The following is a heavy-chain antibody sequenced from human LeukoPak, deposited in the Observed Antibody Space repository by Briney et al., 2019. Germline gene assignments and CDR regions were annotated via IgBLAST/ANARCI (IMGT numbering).Heavy chain of an antibody. CDR3: ARANREWELSNEGSFED. Sequence: ASVKVSCKASGSAGYAIAWVRQAPGQGLEWMGEIIPIYNTPNYAQRFQGRLTITADDSTSTAYMELSSLRSEDTAIYYCARANREWELSNEGSFEDWGQGTLVTVST. CDR2: IIPIYNTP. J-gene: IGHJ4*02. CDR1: GSAGYA. D-gene: IGHD1-26*01. V-gene: IGHV1-69*13.